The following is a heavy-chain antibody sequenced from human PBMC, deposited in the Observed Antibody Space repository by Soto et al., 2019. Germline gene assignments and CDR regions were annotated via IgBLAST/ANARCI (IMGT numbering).Heavy chain of an antibody. CDR1: GFTFSSYG. J-gene: IGHJ6*02. CDR2: ISYDGSNK. V-gene: IGHV3-30*18. Sequence: GSLRLSCAASGFTFSSYGMHWVRQAPGKGLEWVAVISYDGSNKYYADSVKGRFTISRDNSKNTLYLQMNSLRAEDTAVYYCAKVQGEDGMDVWGQGTTVTVSS. CDR3: AKVQGEDGMDV. D-gene: IGHD3-10*01.